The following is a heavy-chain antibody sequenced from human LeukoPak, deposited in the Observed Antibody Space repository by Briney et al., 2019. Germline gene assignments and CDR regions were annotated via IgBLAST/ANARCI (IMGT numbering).Heavy chain of an antibody. D-gene: IGHD1-26*01. CDR2: ISSTSSTL. V-gene: IGHV3-48*04. CDR3: ARDGGSFYAQSFDS. Sequence: GGSLRLSCAASGFTLSNYNMNWVRQAPGKGLEWVSYISSTSSTLYYADSVKGRFTISRDNAKNSLYLQMSSLRAGDTAVYYCARDGGSFYAQSFDSWGQGTLVTVSS. CDR1: GFTLSNYN. J-gene: IGHJ4*02.